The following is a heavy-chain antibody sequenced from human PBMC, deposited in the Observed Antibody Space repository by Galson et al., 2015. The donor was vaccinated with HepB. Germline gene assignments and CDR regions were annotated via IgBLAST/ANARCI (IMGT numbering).Heavy chain of an antibody. Sequence: ETLSLTCTVSGDSVSRGSYYWGWIRQPPGKGLEWIGSVYYTGDTYYNPPLKSRVTVSMDTSKNQFSLKLRSLTAADTAVYYCASLVGASPGYYWGQGTLVTVSS. V-gene: IGHV4-39*01. CDR2: VYYTGDT. CDR3: ASLVGASPGYY. J-gene: IGHJ4*02. D-gene: IGHD1-26*01. CDR1: GDSVSRGSYY.